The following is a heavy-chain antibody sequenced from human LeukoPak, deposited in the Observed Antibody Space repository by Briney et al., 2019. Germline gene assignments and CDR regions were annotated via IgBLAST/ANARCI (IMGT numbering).Heavy chain of an antibody. CDR2: IYYSGST. J-gene: IGHJ4*02. Sequence: PSETLSLTCTVSGGSISSSSYYWGWIRQPPGKGLEWIGSIYYSGSTYYNPSLKSRVTISVETSKNQFSLKLSSVTAADTAVYYCARSRWLQLPFDYWGQGTLVTVSS. V-gene: IGHV4-39*01. CDR3: ARSRWLQLPFDY. D-gene: IGHD5-24*01. CDR1: GGSISSSSYY.